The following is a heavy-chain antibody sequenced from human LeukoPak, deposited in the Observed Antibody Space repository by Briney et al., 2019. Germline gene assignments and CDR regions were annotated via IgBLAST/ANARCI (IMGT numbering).Heavy chain of an antibody. V-gene: IGHV4-30-2*01. D-gene: IGHD6-6*01. CDR3: ARGPSGYDGMDV. CDR2: IYHSGST. Sequence: PSQTLSLTCAVSGGSISSGGYSWSWIRQPPGKGLEWIGYIYHSGSTYYNPSLKSRVTISVDRSKNQFSLKLTSVTAADTAVYYCARGPSGYDGMDVWGQGTTVTVSS. J-gene: IGHJ6*02. CDR1: GGSISSGGYS.